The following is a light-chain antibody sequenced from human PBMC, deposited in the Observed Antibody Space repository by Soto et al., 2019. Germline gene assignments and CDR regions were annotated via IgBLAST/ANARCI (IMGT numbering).Light chain of an antibody. CDR1: SSDVGGYNY. Sequence: QSVLTQPASVSGSPGQSITISCTGTSSDVGGYNYVSWYQQHPGKAHKLMNYDVSNRPSGVSNRFSGSKSGNTASLTISGLQAEDEADYYCSSYTSSSTLYYVFGTGTQLTVL. CDR3: SSYTSSSTLYYV. J-gene: IGLJ1*01. V-gene: IGLV2-14*01. CDR2: DVS.